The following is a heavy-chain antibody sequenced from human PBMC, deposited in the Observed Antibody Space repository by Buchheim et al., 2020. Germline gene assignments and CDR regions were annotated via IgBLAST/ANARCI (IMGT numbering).Heavy chain of an antibody. CDR1: GFTFSSYE. CDR3: ARVEYYGSGSPGID. D-gene: IGHD3-10*01. J-gene: IGHJ4*02. V-gene: IGHV3-48*03. Sequence: EVQLVESGGGLVQPGGSLRLSCAASGFTFSSYEMNWVRQAPGKGLEWVSYISSRGSTIYYADSVKGRFTISRDNAQNSLYLQMNSLRAEDTAVYYCARVEYYGSGSPGIDWGQGTL. CDR2: ISSRGSTI.